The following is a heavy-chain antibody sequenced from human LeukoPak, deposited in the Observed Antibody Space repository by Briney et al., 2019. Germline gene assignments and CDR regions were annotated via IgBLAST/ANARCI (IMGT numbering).Heavy chain of an antibody. Sequence: PGGSLRLSCAASGFTFSNYAMSWVRQAPGKGLEWVSAILGSGGSTYYADSVKGRFTVSRDNSKSTLYLQMNSLRAADTALYYCAKWGDYDVLTGYYVPDYWGQGTLVTVSS. V-gene: IGHV3-23*01. J-gene: IGHJ4*02. CDR1: GFTFSNYA. CDR2: ILGSGGST. CDR3: AKWGDYDVLTGYYVPDY. D-gene: IGHD3-9*01.